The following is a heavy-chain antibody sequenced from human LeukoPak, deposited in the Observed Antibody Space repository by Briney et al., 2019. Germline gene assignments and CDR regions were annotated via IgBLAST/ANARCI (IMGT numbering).Heavy chain of an antibody. CDR3: ARDSEAAAGRIHSSDY. CDR2: ISDSGSTI. J-gene: IGHJ4*02. D-gene: IGHD6-13*01. CDR1: RFTFRSYK. V-gene: IGHV3-48*03. Sequence: GGSLRLSCAASRFTFRSYKMNWVRQAPGKGLEWFSYISDSGSTIYYADSVKGRFTVSRDNAKNSLYLQMNSLRAEDTAVYYCARDSEAAAGRIHSSDYWGQGTLVTVSS.